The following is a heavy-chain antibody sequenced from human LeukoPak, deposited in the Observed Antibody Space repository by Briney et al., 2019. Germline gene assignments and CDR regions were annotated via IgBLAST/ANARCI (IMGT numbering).Heavy chain of an antibody. CDR2: INPNSGGT. J-gene: IGHJ6*02. CDR3: ARDLWFGEAHYYGMDV. V-gene: IGHV1-2*04. Sequence: ASVKVSCKASGYTFTGYYMHWVRQAPGQGLEWMGWINPNSGGTNYAQKFQGWVTMTRDTSISTAYMELSRLRSDDTAVYYCARDLWFGEAHYYGMDVWGQGTTVTVSS. D-gene: IGHD3-10*01. CDR1: GYTFTGYY.